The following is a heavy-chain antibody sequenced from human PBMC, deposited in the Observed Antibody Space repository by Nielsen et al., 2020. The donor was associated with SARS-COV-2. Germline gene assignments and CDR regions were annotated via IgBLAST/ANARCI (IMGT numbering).Heavy chain of an antibody. V-gene: IGHV3-74*01. CDR1: GFTFSTYW. CDR2: INSDGSST. Sequence: GGSLRLSCAASGFTFSTYWMHWVRQAPGMGLVWVSRINSDGSSTSYADSVKGRFTISRDNAKNTLYLQMNSLRAEDTAVYYCVRGLQVPNGLAHRWGQGTLVTVSS. CDR3: VRGLQVPNGLAHR. D-gene: IGHD3-16*01. J-gene: IGHJ4*02.